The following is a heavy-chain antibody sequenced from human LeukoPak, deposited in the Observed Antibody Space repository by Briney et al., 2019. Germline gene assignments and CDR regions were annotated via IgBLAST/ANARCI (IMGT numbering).Heavy chain of an antibody. CDR2: IYYSGST. V-gene: IGHV4-59*01. Sequence: SETLSLTCTVSADSISGFYWSWIRQPPGKGLEWIGYIYYSGSTNYNPSLKSRVTISVDTSKNRFSLKLSSVTAADTAVYYCARVTAAGFEAFDIWGQGTMVTVSS. CDR1: ADSISGFY. D-gene: IGHD6-13*01. J-gene: IGHJ3*02. CDR3: ARVTAAGFEAFDI.